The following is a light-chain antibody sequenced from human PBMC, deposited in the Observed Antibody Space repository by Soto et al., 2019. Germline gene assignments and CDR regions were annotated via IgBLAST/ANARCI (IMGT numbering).Light chain of an antibody. V-gene: IGKV1-5*01. CDR3: QQYNSYWT. CDR2: DAS. J-gene: IGKJ1*01. Sequence: DIQMTQSPSTLSASVGDRVTITCRASQSISSWLAWYQQKPGKAPKLLIYDASSLESGVPSRFSGRGSGTEFTLTSSSLQPDDFATYYCQQYNSYWTVGQGTKVDTK. CDR1: QSISSW.